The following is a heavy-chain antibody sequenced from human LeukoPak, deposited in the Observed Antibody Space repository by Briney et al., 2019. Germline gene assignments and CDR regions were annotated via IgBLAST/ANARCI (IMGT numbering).Heavy chain of an antibody. CDR3: GRLAHNAWYAIDF. D-gene: IGHD2-2*01. Sequence: GGSLRLSCAASGFTFSNFWMTWVRQAPGKDLEWLANILPDGSQKYYVDSVKGRFTISRDNPKNSLYLQINNLRAEDTAVYYCGRLAHNAWYAIDFWGQGTLVTVSS. V-gene: IGHV3-7*01. CDR1: GFTFSNFW. J-gene: IGHJ4*02. CDR2: ILPDGSQK.